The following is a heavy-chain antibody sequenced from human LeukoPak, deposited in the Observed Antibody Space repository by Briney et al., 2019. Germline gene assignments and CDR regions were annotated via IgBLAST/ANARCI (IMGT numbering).Heavy chain of an antibody. CDR3: ARDQGGYSGYDSESPFDY. J-gene: IGHJ4*02. Sequence: GGSLRLSCAASGFTVSSNYMSWVRQAPGKGLEWVSVIYSGGSTYYADSVKGRFTISRDNSKNTLYLQMNSLRAEDTAVYYCARDQGGYSGYDSESPFDYWGQGTLVTVSS. CDR1: GFTVSSNY. D-gene: IGHD5-12*01. CDR2: IYSGGST. V-gene: IGHV3-53*01.